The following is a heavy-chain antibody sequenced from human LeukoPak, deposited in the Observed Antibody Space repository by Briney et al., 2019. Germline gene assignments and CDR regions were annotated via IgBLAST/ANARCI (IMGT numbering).Heavy chain of an antibody. V-gene: IGHV3-21*01. CDR3: ARGSGSGWSWGTNYFDY. CDR2: ISSGSTYI. D-gene: IGHD6-19*01. Sequence: GGSLRLSCAASGFTFDTYSINWVRQAPGKGLEWVSSISSGSTYIYYADSVKGRFTISRDNAKNSLSLQMNSLRADDTAVYYCARGSGSGWSWGTNYFDYWGQGTQVTVSS. CDR1: GFTFDTYS. J-gene: IGHJ4*02.